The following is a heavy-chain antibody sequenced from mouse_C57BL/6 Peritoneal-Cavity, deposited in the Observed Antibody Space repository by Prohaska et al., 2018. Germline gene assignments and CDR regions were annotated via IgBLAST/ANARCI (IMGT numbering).Heavy chain of an antibody. J-gene: IGHJ1*03. CDR2: MNPVRSTI. Sequence: EVKLLQSGGGLVQPGGSLKLSCAASGIDFSRYWMSWVRRAPGKGLEWIGEMNPVRSTINYAPSLKDKFIISRDNAKNTLYLQMSKVRSEDTALYYCASPNWDWYFDVWGTGTTVTVSS. V-gene: IGHV4-1*01. CDR3: ASPNWDWYFDV. D-gene: IGHD4-1*01. CDR1: GIDFSRYW.